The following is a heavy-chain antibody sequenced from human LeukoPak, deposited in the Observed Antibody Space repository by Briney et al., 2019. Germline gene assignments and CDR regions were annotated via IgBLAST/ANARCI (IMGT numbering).Heavy chain of an antibody. V-gene: IGHV4-59*11. Sequence: SETLSLTCTVSGDSINSHHWNWIRQPPGKGLEWIGYMYYSGSTMYNRSLKSRVAISIDTSKNQFSLKLSSVTAADTAVYYCARDTYDYYFAPWGQGILVTVSS. CDR3: ARDTYDYYFAP. D-gene: IGHD1-26*01. CDR2: MYYSGST. J-gene: IGHJ5*02. CDR1: GDSINSHH.